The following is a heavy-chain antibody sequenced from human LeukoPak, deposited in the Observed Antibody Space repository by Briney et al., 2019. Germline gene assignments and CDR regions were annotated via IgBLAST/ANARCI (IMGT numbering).Heavy chain of an antibody. CDR3: ASLRIPGYSSGWLGGYYFDY. V-gene: IGHV4-39*07. D-gene: IGHD6-19*01. CDR1: GGSISSSSYY. Sequence: SETLSLTCTVSGGSISSSSYYWGWIRQPPGKGLEWIGSIYYSGSTYYNPSLKSRVTISVDTSKNQFSLKLSSVTAADTAVYYCASLRIPGYSSGWLGGYYFDYWGQGTLVTVSS. CDR2: IYYSGST. J-gene: IGHJ4*02.